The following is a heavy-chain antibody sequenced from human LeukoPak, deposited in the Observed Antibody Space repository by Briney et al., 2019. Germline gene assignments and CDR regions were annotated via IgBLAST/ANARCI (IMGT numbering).Heavy chain of an antibody. CDR2: IYSGGST. J-gene: IGHJ6*02. V-gene: IGHV3-53*01. CDR3: ARDPRDYGSGIYFVGSGMDV. Sequence: GGSLRLSCAASGFTVSSNYMSWVRQAPGKGLEWVSVIYSGGSTYYADSVKGRFTISRDNSKDTLHLQMNSLRADDTAVYYCARDPRDYGSGIYFVGSGMDVWGQGTTVTVSS. D-gene: IGHD3-10*01. CDR1: GFTVSSNY.